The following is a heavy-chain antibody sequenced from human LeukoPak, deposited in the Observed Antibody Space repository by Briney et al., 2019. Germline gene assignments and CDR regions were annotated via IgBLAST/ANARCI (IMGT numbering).Heavy chain of an antibody. CDR3: ARDEYSSSSEDY. V-gene: IGHV3-30*04. J-gene: IGHJ4*02. CDR2: ISYDGSNK. Sequence: QAGGSLRLSCAASGFTFSSYAMHWVRQAPGKGLEWVAVISYDGSNKYYADSVKGRFTISRDNSKNTLYLQMNSLRAEDTAVYYCARDEYSSSSEDYWGQGTLVTVSS. D-gene: IGHD6-6*01. CDR1: GFTFSSYA.